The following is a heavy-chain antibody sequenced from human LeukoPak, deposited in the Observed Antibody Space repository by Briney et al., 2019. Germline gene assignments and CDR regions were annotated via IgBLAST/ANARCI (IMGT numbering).Heavy chain of an antibody. CDR1: GYTFTGNG. Sequence: ASVKVSCKASGYTFTGNGITWVRQAPGQGLEWMGWINAYNGNTVYAQMFEGRVTLITDTSTTTAYMELTNLRSDDTAIYYCARAGYCSRAACYAEGIDYWGQGTLVTVS. D-gene: IGHD2-2*01. V-gene: IGHV1-18*01. CDR2: INAYNGNT. J-gene: IGHJ4*02. CDR3: ARAGYCSRAACYAEGIDY.